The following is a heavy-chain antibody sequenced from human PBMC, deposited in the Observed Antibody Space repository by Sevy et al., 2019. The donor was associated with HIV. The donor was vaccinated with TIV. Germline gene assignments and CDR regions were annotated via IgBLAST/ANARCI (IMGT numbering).Heavy chain of an antibody. J-gene: IGHJ4*02. CDR3: ATNMFHAGAYDSYFNF. D-gene: IGHD3-10*02. Sequence: GGSLRLSCVASQFNFDTYAIHWVRQAPGKGLEWVAMIWYDGSSKDYAESVKGGFANSRDNSQNTACLQMNSLRAEDTGVYYCATNMFHAGAYDSYFNFWGQGSLVTVSS. CDR2: IWYDGSSK. V-gene: IGHV3-33*01. CDR1: QFNFDTYA.